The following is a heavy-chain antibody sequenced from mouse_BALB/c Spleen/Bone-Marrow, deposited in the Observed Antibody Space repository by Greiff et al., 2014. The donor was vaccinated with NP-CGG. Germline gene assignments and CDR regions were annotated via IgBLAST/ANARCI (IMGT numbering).Heavy chain of an antibody. D-gene: IGHD1-1*01. CDR2: IDPANGNT. J-gene: IGHJ2*01. Sequence: VQLQQSGAELVKPGASVKLSCTASGFNIKDTYMHWVKQRPEQGLEWIGRIDPANGNTKYGPKFQGKATITADTSSNTAYLQLSSLTSEDTAVYYCARSYGGSPFDYWGQGTTLTVSS. CDR1: GFNIKDTY. V-gene: IGHV14-3*02. CDR3: ARSYGGSPFDY.